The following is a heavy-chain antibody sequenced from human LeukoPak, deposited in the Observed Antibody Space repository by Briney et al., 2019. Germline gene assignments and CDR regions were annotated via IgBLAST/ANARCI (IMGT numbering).Heavy chain of an antibody. Sequence: GESLKISCKGSGDSFTSYWIGWVRQMPGKGLEWMGIIYPGDSDTRYSPSFQGQVAISADKSISTAYLQWSSLKASDTAMYYCARLTRIAVAGPDYWGQGTLVTVSS. V-gene: IGHV5-51*01. CDR3: ARLTRIAVAGPDY. J-gene: IGHJ4*02. CDR1: GDSFTSYW. CDR2: IYPGDSDT. D-gene: IGHD6-19*01.